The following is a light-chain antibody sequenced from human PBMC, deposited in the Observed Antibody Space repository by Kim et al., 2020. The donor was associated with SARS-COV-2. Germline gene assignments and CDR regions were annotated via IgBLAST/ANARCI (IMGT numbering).Light chain of an antibody. J-gene: IGKJ2*01. Sequence: SASVGDRVTITCRESQGIGNFLAWYQQKPGKVPKVLIFAASTLQSGVPSRFSGSGSGTDFTLTISGLQPEDVAIYYCLKYSGAPYTFGQGTKLEI. V-gene: IGKV1-27*01. CDR3: LKYSGAPYT. CDR2: AAS. CDR1: QGIGNF.